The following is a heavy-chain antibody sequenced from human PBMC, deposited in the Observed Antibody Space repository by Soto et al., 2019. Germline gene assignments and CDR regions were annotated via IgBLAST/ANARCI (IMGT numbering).Heavy chain of an antibody. CDR3: ARDGTSGSYWESGD. CDR2: IIPIFGTA. Sequence: QVQLVQSGAEVKKPGSSVKVSCKASGGTFSSYAMSWVRQAPGQGIEWMGGIIPIFGTANYAQKFQGRVTITADESTSTAYMELSSLRSEDTAVYYCARDGTSGSYWESGDWGQGTLVTVSS. V-gene: IGHV1-69*12. J-gene: IGHJ4*02. D-gene: IGHD1-26*01. CDR1: GGTFSSYA.